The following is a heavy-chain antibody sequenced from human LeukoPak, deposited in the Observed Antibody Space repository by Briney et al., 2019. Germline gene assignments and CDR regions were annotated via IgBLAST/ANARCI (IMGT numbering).Heavy chain of an antibody. Sequence: SETLSLTCTVSGGSISSYCWSWIRQPPGKGLEWIGYIYYSGSTNYNPSLKSRVTISVDTSKNQFSLKLSSVTAADTAVYYCARGVLYMDVWGKGTTVTVSS. CDR1: GGSISSYC. D-gene: IGHD3-10*01. CDR2: IYYSGST. J-gene: IGHJ6*03. V-gene: IGHV4-59*01. CDR3: ARGVLYMDV.